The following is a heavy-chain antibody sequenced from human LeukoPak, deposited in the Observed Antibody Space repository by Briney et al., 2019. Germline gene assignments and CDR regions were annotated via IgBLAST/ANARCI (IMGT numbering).Heavy chain of an antibody. CDR3: ARGELFDY. CDR2: ISYDGSNK. J-gene: IGHJ4*02. D-gene: IGHD1-26*01. CDR1: GFTFSSYA. Sequence: GGSLRLSCAASGFTFSSYAMHWVRQAPGKGLEWVAVISYDGSNKYYADSVKGRFTISRDNSKNTLYLQMNSLGAEDTAVYYCARGELFDYWGQGTLVTVSS. V-gene: IGHV3-30-3*01.